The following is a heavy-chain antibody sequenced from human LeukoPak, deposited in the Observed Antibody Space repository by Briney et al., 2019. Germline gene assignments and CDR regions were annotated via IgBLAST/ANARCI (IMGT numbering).Heavy chain of an antibody. Sequence: SETLSLTCTVSGGSISTYYWSWIRQPPGKGLEWIGYTHYSGSTNYNPSLKSRVTISIDTSNNQFSLKLSSVTAADTAVYYCARGGTYYYDSSGYHWGQGTLVTVSS. CDR1: GGSISTYY. D-gene: IGHD3-22*01. J-gene: IGHJ4*02. CDR2: THYSGST. CDR3: ARGGTYYYDSSGYH. V-gene: IGHV4-59*12.